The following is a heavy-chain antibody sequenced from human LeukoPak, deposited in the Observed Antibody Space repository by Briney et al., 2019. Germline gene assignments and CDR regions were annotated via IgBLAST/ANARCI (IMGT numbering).Heavy chain of an antibody. J-gene: IGHJ4*02. CDR1: GITLSNYG. CDR3: AKRGVVIRVILVGFHKEAYYFDT. Sequence: GGSLRLSCAVSGITLSNYGMSWVRQAPGKGLEWVAGISDSGGSRNYADSVKGRFTISRDNPKNTLHLQMNRLRAEDTAVYFCAKRGVVIRVILVGFHKEAYYFDTWGQGALVTVSS. V-gene: IGHV3-23*01. CDR2: ISDSGGSR. D-gene: IGHD3-22*01.